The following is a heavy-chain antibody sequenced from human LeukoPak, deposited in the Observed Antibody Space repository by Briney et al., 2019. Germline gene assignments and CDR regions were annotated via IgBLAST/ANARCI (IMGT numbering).Heavy chain of an antibody. J-gene: IGHJ5*02. CDR1: GGTFNSYG. V-gene: IGHV1-8*02. CDR2: MNPNSGNT. CDR3: ARVPKRWFDP. Sequence: ASVKVSCKASGGTFNSYGISWVRQATGQGLEWMGWMNPNSGNTGYAQKFQGRVTMTRNTSISTAYMELSSLRSEDTAVYYCARVPKRWFDPWGQGTLVTVSS.